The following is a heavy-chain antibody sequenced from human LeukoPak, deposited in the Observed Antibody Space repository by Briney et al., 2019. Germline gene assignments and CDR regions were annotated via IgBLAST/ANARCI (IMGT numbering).Heavy chain of an antibody. J-gene: IGHJ4*02. CDR3: ARSLWSGYYPFDY. D-gene: IGHD3-3*01. Sequence: GGSLKISCKGSGYNFTSYWIGWVRQMPGKGLEWMGIIYPGDSDTRYSPSFQGQVTISADKSISTAYLQWSSLKASDTAMYYCARSLWSGYYPFDYWGQGTLVTVSS. CDR2: IYPGDSDT. V-gene: IGHV5-51*01. CDR1: GYNFTSYW.